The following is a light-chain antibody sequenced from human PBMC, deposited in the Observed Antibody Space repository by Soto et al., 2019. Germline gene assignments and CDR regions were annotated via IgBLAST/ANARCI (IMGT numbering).Light chain of an antibody. CDR2: EVT. CDR3: SSFAGTDILV. V-gene: IGLV2-8*01. Sequence: QSALTQLPSASGSPGQSVTISCTGTSSDVGGYDYVSWYQQHPGKAPKLIIYEVTKRPSGVPDRFSGSKSGNAASLTVSGLQAEDEADYYCSSFAGTDILVFGGGTKVTVL. J-gene: IGLJ2*01. CDR1: SSDVGGYDY.